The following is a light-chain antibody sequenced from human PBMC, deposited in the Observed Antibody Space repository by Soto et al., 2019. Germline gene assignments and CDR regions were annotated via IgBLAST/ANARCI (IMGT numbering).Light chain of an antibody. Sequence: DIQMTQSPSTLSASVGDRVTITCRASQSIGAALAWYQQKPGKAPDLLIYRTSTLESGVPSRFSGSGSGTESTLAISSLQPDDFATYYCQQYHIFLTFGQGTKVDIK. CDR2: RTS. CDR1: QSIGAA. J-gene: IGKJ2*01. CDR3: QQYHIFLT. V-gene: IGKV1-5*03.